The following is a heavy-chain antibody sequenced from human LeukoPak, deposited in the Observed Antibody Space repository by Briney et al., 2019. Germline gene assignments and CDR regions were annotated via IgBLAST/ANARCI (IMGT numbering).Heavy chain of an antibody. V-gene: IGHV4-34*01. CDR2: TNHSGST. CDR3: ASRYHPPAAMAASSSWFDP. J-gene: IGHJ5*02. CDR1: GGSFSGYH. D-gene: IGHD2-2*01. Sequence: SQTLSLTCAVYGGSFSGYHWSWIRQPAGKGLEWIGETNHSGSTNYNPTLKSRVTISVDMSKKQFSLKLTSVTAADTAVYYCASRYHPPAAMAASSSWFDPWGQGTLVTVSS.